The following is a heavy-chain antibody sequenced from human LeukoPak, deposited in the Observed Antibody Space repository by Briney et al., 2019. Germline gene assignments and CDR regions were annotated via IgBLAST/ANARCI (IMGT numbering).Heavy chain of an antibody. J-gene: IGHJ6*03. CDR3: ARGRVSSSTWHSTYYYYFYMDV. CDR1: GGSFSGHY. D-gene: IGHD4-11*01. V-gene: IGHV4-59*11. CDR2: IDHTGTT. Sequence: PSETLSLTCAVYGGSFSGHYWTWIRQPPGKGLEWIGYIDHTGTTNYNPSLNSRVTISRDTSKNHFSLQLSSVTAADTAVYFCARGRVSSSTWHSTYYYYFYMDVWGKGTTVTVSS.